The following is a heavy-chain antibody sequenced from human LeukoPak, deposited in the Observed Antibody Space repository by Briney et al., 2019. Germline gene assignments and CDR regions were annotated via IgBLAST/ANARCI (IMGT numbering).Heavy chain of an antibody. CDR3: ASTIEEDCSSTSCHPRYYYYGMDV. J-gene: IGHJ6*02. D-gene: IGHD2-2*01. CDR2: INPNSGGT. Sequence: ASVKVSCKASGYTFTGYYMHWVRQASGQGLEWMGWINPNSGGTNYAQKFQGRVTMTRDTSISTAYMELSRLRSDDTAVYYCASTIEEDCSSTSCHPRYYYYGMDVWGQGTTVTVSS. V-gene: IGHV1-2*02. CDR1: GYTFTGYY.